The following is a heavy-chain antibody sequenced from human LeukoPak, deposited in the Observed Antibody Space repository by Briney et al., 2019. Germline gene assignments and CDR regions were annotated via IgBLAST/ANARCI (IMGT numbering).Heavy chain of an antibody. CDR3: ARDRGIAARVVGAFDI. J-gene: IGHJ3*02. CDR2: IIPIFGTA. Sequence: SVKVSCKASGGTFSSYAISWVRQAPGQGLEWMGRIIPIFGTANYAQKFQGRVTITADKSTSTAYMELSSLSSEDTAVYYCARDRGIAARVVGAFDIWGQGTMVTVSS. D-gene: IGHD6-6*01. CDR1: GGTFSSYA. V-gene: IGHV1-69*06.